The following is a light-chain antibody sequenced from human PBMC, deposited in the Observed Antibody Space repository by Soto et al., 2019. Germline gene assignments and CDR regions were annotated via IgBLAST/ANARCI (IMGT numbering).Light chain of an antibody. CDR3: SSYTSSTTVV. J-gene: IGLJ1*01. CDR1: SSDVGGYNY. Sequence: QSVLTQPASVSGSPGQSITISCTGTSSDVGGYNYVSWYQQHPGKAPKLMIHEVSNRPSGVSNRFSGSKSGNTASLTISGLQAEDEADYYCSSYTSSTTVVFGTGTKVTVL. CDR2: EVS. V-gene: IGLV2-14*01.